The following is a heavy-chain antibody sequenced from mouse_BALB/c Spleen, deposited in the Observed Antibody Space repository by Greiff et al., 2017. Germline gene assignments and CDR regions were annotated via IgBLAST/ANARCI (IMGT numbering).Heavy chain of an antibody. CDR1: GYAFTNYL. V-gene: IGHV1-54*01. J-gene: IGHJ4*01. D-gene: IGHD2-10*01. CDR2: INPGSGGT. Sequence: VQLQQSGAELVRPGTSVKVSCKASGYAFTNYLIEWVKQRPGQGLEWIGVINPGSGGTNYNEKFKGKATLTADKSSSTAYMQLSSLTSDDSAVYFCARSSYYGNYDYAMDYWGQGTSVTVSS. CDR3: ARSSYYGNYDYAMDY.